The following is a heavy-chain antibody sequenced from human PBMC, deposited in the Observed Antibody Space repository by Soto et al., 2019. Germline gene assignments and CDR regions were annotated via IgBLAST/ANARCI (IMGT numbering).Heavy chain of an antibody. J-gene: IGHJ4*02. Sequence: EVQLVESGGGLVQPGGSLRLSCAASGFTFSSYWMHWVRQVPGKGLVWVSRINSDGSSTSYADSVKGRFTISRDNAKNTLYLQMNSRRAEDTAVYYCARPRYYSSGAPFDYWGQGTLVTVSS. CDR3: ARPRYYSSGAPFDY. D-gene: IGHD3-22*01. CDR1: GFTFSSYW. CDR2: INSDGSST. V-gene: IGHV3-74*01.